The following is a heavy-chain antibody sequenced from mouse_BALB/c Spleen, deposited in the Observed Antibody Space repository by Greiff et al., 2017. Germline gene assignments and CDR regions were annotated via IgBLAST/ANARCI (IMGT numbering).Heavy chain of an antibody. CDR2: IDPANGNT. CDR1: GFNIKDTY. Sequence: EVQLQQSGAELVKPGASVKLSCTASGFNIKDTYMHWVKQRPEQGLEWIGRIDPANGNTKYDPKFQGKATITADTSSNTAYLQLSSLTSEDTAVYYCARGDAYYAMDYWGQGTSVTVSS. CDR3: ARGDAYYAMDY. J-gene: IGHJ4*01. V-gene: IGHV14-3*02.